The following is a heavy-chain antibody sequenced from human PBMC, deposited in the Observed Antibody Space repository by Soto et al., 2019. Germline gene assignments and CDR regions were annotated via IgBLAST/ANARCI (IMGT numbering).Heavy chain of an antibody. J-gene: IGHJ4*02. V-gene: IGHV3-23*01. Sequence: LRLSCATSGIIFRNYAMGWVRQAPGKGLEGVSAISGSGDSTYYADSVKGRFTISRDNSKNTLYLQMNSLRVEDTAIFYCAKKAEKHFDWMFYADSWGQGTLVTVSS. D-gene: IGHD3-9*01. CDR2: ISGSGDST. CDR3: AKKAEKHFDWMFYADS. CDR1: GIIFRNYA.